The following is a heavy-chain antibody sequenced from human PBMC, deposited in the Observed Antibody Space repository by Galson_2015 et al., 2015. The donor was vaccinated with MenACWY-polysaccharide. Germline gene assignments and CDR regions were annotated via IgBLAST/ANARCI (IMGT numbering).Heavy chain of an antibody. CDR3: ARVSCSGNYCYFGH. CDR2: IIPIVGT. V-gene: IGHV1-69*04. J-gene: IGHJ5*02. D-gene: IGHD3-22*01. Sequence: SVKVSFKAAGGTFSSSAITWLRQAPGQGLEWMGRIIPIVGTNYAQKFQGRVTITADTSTSTAYMELSSLTSDDTAVYYCARVSCSGNYCYFGHWGQGTLVTVSS. CDR1: GGTFSSSA.